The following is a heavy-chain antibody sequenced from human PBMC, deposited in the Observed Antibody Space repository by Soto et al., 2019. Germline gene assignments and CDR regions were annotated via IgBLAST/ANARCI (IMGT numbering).Heavy chain of an antibody. CDR3: ARDRSSSWYGRGYHYYGMDV. V-gene: IGHV3-11*01. D-gene: IGHD6-13*01. CDR2: ISSSGSTI. CDR1: GFTFSDYY. J-gene: IGHJ6*02. Sequence: GGSLRLSCAASGFTFSDYYMSWIRQAPGKGLEWVSYISSSGSTIYNADSVKGRFTISRDNAKNSLYLQMNSLRAEDTAVYYCARDRSSSWYGRGYHYYGMDVWGQGTTVTVSS.